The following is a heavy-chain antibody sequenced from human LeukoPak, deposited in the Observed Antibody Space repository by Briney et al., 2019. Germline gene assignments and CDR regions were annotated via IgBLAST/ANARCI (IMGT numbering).Heavy chain of an antibody. Sequence: GGSLRLSCTASGLTFGDYAMSWFRQAPGEGLEWVGFIRSKAHGGTTEYAASVKGRFTISRDDSKGIAYLQMDSLKTEDTAVYYCTRAGRYCSGGSCYSFYWGQGTLVTVSS. D-gene: IGHD2-15*01. CDR1: GLTFGDYA. J-gene: IGHJ4*02. V-gene: IGHV3-49*03. CDR2: IRSKAHGGTT. CDR3: TRAGRYCSGGSCYSFY.